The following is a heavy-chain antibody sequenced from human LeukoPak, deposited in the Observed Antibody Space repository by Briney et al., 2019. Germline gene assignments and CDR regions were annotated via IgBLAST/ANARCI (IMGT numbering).Heavy chain of an antibody. J-gene: IGHJ4*02. CDR1: GGSISSSNW. Sequence: SETLSLTCAVSGGSISSSNWWGWVRQPPGKGLEWIGRIFHTGTTDYKTSLKSRVTISVDTSKNQFSLKLSSVTAADTAVYYCATQWGITGTTVDYWGQGTLVTVSS. CDR3: ATQWGITGTTVDY. D-gene: IGHD1-7*01. V-gene: IGHV4-4*02. CDR2: IFHTGTT.